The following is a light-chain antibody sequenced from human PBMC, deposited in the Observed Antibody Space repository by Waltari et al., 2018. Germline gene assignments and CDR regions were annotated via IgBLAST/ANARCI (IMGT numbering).Light chain of an antibody. CDR1: SIDNGDYYY. CDR2: DVS. V-gene: IGLV2-11*01. J-gene: IGLJ1*01. CDR3: CSYGGSFSSGYV. Sequence: QYPLTQPRSLSGSPGQSVTIPCTGSSIDNGDYYYVSWYEQHPGKTPKFMMYDVSKRPSGVPDPFSGSKSGNTASLTISGLQTEDEADYYCCSYGGSFSSGYVFGSGTKVTVL.